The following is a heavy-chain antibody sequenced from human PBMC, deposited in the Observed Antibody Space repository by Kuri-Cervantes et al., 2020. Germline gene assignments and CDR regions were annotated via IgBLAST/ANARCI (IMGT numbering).Heavy chain of an antibody. CDR1: GYSFTSYA. J-gene: IGHJ4*02. D-gene: IGHD3-22*01. CDR3: ARSGYYDSSGSVDY. CDR2: IIPIFGTA. Sequence: SVKVSCKASGYSFTSYAISWVRQAPGQGLEWMGGIIPIFGTANYAQKFQGRVTITADESTSTAYMELSSLRSEDTAVYYCARSGYYDSSGSVDYWGQGTLVTVSS. V-gene: IGHV1-69*13.